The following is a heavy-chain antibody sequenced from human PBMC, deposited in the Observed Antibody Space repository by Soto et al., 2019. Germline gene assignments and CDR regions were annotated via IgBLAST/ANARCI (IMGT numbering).Heavy chain of an antibody. CDR2: TYYRSKWYN. D-gene: IGHD2-2*01. CDR1: GDSVSSNSAA. J-gene: IGHJ6*02. V-gene: IGHV6-1*01. Sequence: SQTLSLTCAISGDSVSSNSAAWNWIRQSPSGGLEWLGRTYYRSKWYNDYAVSVKSRITINPDTSKNQFSLQLNSVTPEDTAVYYCARGLNCSSTSCFYYYYGMDVWGQGTTVTVSS. CDR3: ARGLNCSSTSCFYYYYGMDV.